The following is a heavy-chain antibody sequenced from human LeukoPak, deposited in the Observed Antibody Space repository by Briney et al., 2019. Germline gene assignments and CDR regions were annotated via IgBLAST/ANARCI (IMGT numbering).Heavy chain of an antibody. Sequence: WASVKVSCKASGYTFSDYAIHWVRQAPGQRLEWMGWIDAGNGNTRYSQKFQGRVTITRDTSMSTAYIELRSLRSEDTAMYYCARGSTSDWPLDHWGQETLVTISS. J-gene: IGHJ4*02. CDR1: GYTFSDYA. V-gene: IGHV1-3*01. D-gene: IGHD2-2*01. CDR3: ARGSTSDWPLDH. CDR2: IDAGNGNT.